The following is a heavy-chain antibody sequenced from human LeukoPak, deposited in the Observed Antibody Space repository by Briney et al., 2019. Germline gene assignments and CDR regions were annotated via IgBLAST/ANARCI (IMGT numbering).Heavy chain of an antibody. J-gene: IGHJ4*02. Sequence: GGSLRLSCAASVFTFSDYYMSWIRQAPGKGLEWVSYISSSGSTIYYADSVKGRFTISRDNAKNSLYLQMNSLRAEDTAVYYCARVRQWLTTDYWGQGTLVTVSS. V-gene: IGHV3-11*04. CDR2: ISSSGSTI. CDR1: VFTFSDYY. CDR3: ARVRQWLTTDY. D-gene: IGHD6-19*01.